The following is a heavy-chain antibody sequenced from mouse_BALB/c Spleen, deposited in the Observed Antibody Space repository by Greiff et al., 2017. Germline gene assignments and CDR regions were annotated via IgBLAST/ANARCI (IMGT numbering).Heavy chain of an antibody. CDR2: ISSGGSYT. Sequence: EVKVVESGGGLVKPGGSLKLSCAASGFTFSSYALSWVRQSPEKRLEWVAEISSGGSYTYYPDTVTGRFTISRDNAKNTLYLEMSSLRSEDTAMYYCARESGNYGAMDYWGQGTSVTVSS. CDR3: ARESGNYGAMDY. J-gene: IGHJ4*01. V-gene: IGHV5-9-4*01. CDR1: GFTFSSYA. D-gene: IGHD2-1*01.